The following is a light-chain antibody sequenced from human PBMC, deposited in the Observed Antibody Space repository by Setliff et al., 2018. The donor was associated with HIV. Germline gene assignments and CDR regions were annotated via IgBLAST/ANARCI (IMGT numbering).Light chain of an antibody. CDR3: SSYAITNTLP. V-gene: IGLV2-14*01. CDR1: SSDVGGYNH. J-gene: IGLJ1*01. Sequence: QSVLTQPAPVSGSPGQSITISCTGTSSDVGGYNHVSWYQQHPGKAPKLIISEVRNRPSGISSRFSGSKSGNTASLTISGLQAEDEAEYYCSSYAITNTLPFGTGTKVTVL. CDR2: EVR.